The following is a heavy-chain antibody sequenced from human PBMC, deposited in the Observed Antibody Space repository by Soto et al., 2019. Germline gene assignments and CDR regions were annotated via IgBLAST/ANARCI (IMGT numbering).Heavy chain of an antibody. Sequence: GGSLRLSCAASGFTFSSYSMNWVRQAPGKGLEWVSSISSSSSYIYYADSVKGRFTISRDNAKNSLYLQMNSLRAEDTAVYYCASYYYDSSGYYYPLDYFDYWGQGTLVTVSS. V-gene: IGHV3-21*01. CDR1: GFTFSSYS. D-gene: IGHD3-22*01. J-gene: IGHJ4*02. CDR2: ISSSSSYI. CDR3: ASYYYDSSGYYYPLDYFDY.